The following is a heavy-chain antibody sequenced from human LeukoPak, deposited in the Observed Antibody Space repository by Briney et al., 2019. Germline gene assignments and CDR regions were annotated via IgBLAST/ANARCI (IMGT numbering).Heavy chain of an antibody. CDR2: IRYDGSNK. Sequence: PGGSLRLSCAASGFTFSSYGMHWVRQAPGKGLEWVAFIRYDGSNKYYADSVKGRFTISRDNSKNTLYLQMNSLRAEDTAVYYCAKVLSSWYLYFDYWGQGTLVTVSS. D-gene: IGHD6-13*01. V-gene: IGHV3-30*02. CDR3: AKVLSSWYLYFDY. CDR1: GFTFSSYG. J-gene: IGHJ4*02.